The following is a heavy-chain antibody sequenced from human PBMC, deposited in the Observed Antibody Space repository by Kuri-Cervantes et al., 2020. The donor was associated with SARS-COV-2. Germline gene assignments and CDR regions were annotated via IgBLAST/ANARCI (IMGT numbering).Heavy chain of an antibody. J-gene: IGHJ4*02. CDR1: GYTFTSYG. D-gene: IGHD4-11*01. CDR3: ARKDYSNYDPPLDY. Sequence: ASVKVSCKASGYTFTSYGISWVRQAPGQGLEWMGRIIPIFGTANYAQKLQGRVTMTTDTSTSTAYMELRSLRSEDTAVYYCARKDYSNYDPPLDYWGQGTLVTVSS. CDR2: IIPIFGTA. V-gene: IGHV1-18*01.